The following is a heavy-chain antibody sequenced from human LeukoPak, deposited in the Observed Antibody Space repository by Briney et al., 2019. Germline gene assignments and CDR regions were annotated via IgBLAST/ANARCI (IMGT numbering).Heavy chain of an antibody. CDR2: IRYDGSNK. V-gene: IGHV3-30*02. D-gene: IGHD3-22*01. CDR3: ARAGITMIVVAADY. CDR1: GFTFSSYA. J-gene: IGHJ4*02. Sequence: GGSLRLSCAASGFTFSSYAMHWVRQAPGKGLEWVTFIRYDGSNKYYADSVKGRFTISRDNSKNTLYLQMNSLRAEDTAVYYCARAGITMIVVAADYWGQGTLVTVSS.